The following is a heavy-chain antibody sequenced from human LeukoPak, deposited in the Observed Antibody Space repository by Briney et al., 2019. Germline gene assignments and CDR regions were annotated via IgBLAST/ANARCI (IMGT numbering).Heavy chain of an antibody. D-gene: IGHD5-18*01. CDR3: ARYTYGNYYFDY. Sequence: ASETLSLTCTVSGGSISSYYWSWIRQPAGEGLEWIGRIYTSGSTNYNPSLKSRVTMSVDTSKNQFSLQLTSVTAADTAVYYCARYTYGNYYFDYWGQGTLVTVSS. V-gene: IGHV4-4*07. CDR2: IYTSGST. J-gene: IGHJ4*02. CDR1: GGSISSYY.